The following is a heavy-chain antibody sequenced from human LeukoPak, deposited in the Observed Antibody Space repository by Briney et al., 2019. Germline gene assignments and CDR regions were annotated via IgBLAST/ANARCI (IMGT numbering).Heavy chain of an antibody. CDR3: ARDGRIRGYCSSSCHSVDAFDI. CDR2: IYYTGST. J-gene: IGHJ3*02. D-gene: IGHD2-2*01. Sequence: PSETLSLTCTVSGGSLTSYYWSWIRQPPGKGLEWIGYIYYTGSTNYNPSLKSRVTISVDTSKIQFSLELSSVTAADTAVYYCARDGRIRGYCSSSCHSVDAFDIWGQGTMVTVSS. CDR1: GGSLTSYY. V-gene: IGHV4-59*01.